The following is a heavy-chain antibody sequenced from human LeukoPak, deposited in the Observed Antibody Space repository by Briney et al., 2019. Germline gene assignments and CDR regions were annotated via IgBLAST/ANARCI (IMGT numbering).Heavy chain of an antibody. J-gene: IGHJ4*02. D-gene: IGHD5-12*01. CDR1: GFTFSSYA. V-gene: IGHV3-23*01. Sequence: GGSLRLSCAASGFTFSSYAMSWVRQAPGKRPEWVSAISGSGGSTYYADSVKGRFTISRDNSKNTLYLQMNSLRAEDTAVYYCAKDMVATSFDYWGQGTLVTVSS. CDR3: AKDMVATSFDY. CDR2: ISGSGGST.